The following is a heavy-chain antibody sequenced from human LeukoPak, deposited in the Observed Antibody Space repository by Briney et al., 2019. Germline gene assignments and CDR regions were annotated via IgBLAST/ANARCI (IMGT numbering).Heavy chain of an antibody. D-gene: IGHD3-22*01. J-gene: IGHJ4*02. Sequence: GGSLRLXCAASGFSFSSYWMSWVRQAPGKGLEWVANIKQDGSEKYYVDSVKGRFTISRDNAQNSLYLQMNSLRAEDTAVYYCAKILSPLNEGLLLRRRPVGYFDYWGQGTLVTVSS. CDR3: AKILSPLNEGLLLRRRPVGYFDY. CDR2: IKQDGSEK. V-gene: IGHV3-7*01. CDR1: GFSFSSYW.